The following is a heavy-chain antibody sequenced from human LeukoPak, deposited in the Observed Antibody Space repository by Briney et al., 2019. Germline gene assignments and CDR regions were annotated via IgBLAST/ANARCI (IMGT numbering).Heavy chain of an antibody. CDR3: ATLMVGPTDPHDY. V-gene: IGHV3-21*01. Sequence: GGSLRLSCAGTGFTFSTYTMNWVRQAPGKGPEWLSSISRSSSHRYYADSVKGRFTISRDNARNSVDLQLKSLRAEDTTIYHCATLMVGPTDPHDYWGQGTQVTVSS. J-gene: IGHJ4*02. CDR2: ISRSSSHR. CDR1: GFTFSTYT. D-gene: IGHD1-26*01.